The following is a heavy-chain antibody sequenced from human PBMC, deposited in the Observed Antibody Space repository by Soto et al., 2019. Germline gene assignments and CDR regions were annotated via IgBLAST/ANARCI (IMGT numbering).Heavy chain of an antibody. CDR1: GFTFSSYG. J-gene: IGHJ2*01. Sequence: QVQLVESGGGVVQPGRSLRLSCAASGFTFSSYGMHWVRQAPGKGLEWVAVISYDGSNKYYADSVKGRFTISRDNSKNTLYLQMNSLRAEDTAVYYCAKDGDSTPAWYFDLWGRGTLVTVSS. V-gene: IGHV3-30*18. CDR2: ISYDGSNK. D-gene: IGHD2-2*01. CDR3: AKDGDSTPAWYFDL.